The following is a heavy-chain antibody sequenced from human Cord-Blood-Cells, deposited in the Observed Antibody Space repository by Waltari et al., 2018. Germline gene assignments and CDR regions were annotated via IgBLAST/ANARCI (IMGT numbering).Heavy chain of an antibody. CDR2: INHSGST. J-gene: IGHJ3*02. D-gene: IGHD2-15*01. CDR1: GGSFSGYY. V-gene: IGHV4-34*01. Sequence: QVQLQQWGAGLLKPSETLSLTCAVYGGSFSGYYWSWIRQPPGKGLEWIGEINHSGSTNYNPSLKSRVTISVDTSKNQFSLELSSVTAADTAVYYCARGVIVVVVAATNAFDIWGQGTMVTVSS. CDR3: ARGVIVVVVAATNAFDI.